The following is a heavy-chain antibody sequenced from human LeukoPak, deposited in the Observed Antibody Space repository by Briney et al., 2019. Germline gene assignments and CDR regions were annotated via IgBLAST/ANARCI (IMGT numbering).Heavy chain of an antibody. D-gene: IGHD3-10*01. CDR1: GYTFTSYD. CDR2: MNPNSGNT. V-gene: IGHV1-8*01. Sequence: ASVKVSCKASGYTFTSYDINWVRQATGQGLEWMGWMNPNSGNTGYAQKFQGRVTMTRNTSISTAYMGLSSLRSEDTAVYYCARGLRAYPEYYYGSGSRKAAFDIWGQGTMVTVSS. CDR3: ARGLRAYPEYYYGSGSRKAAFDI. J-gene: IGHJ3*02.